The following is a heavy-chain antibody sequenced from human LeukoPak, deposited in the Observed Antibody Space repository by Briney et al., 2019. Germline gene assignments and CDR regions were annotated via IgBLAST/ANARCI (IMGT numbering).Heavy chain of an antibody. D-gene: IGHD4-17*01. CDR2: IIPIFGTA. J-gene: IGHJ5*02. V-gene: IGHV1-69*05. Sequence: SVKVSCKASGGTFSSYAISWVRQAPGQGLEWMGGIIPIFGTANYAQKFQGRVTMTRDTSISTAYMELSRLRSDDTAVYYCARGDYGGDWFDPWGQETLVTVSS. CDR1: GGTFSSYA. CDR3: ARGDYGGDWFDP.